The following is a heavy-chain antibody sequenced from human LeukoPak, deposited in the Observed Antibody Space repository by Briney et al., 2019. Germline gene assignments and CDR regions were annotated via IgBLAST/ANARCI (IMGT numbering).Heavy chain of an antibody. CDR3: ARSSVTGHFDF. V-gene: IGHV1-69*04. J-gene: IGHJ4*02. D-gene: IGHD6-19*01. Sequence: PTASVKVSCKASGDTFSSSAISWVRQAPGQGLEWMGKIILPLDITNYAQQFQGGVTITTDKSTDTVFLELSSLRSQDTAVYYCARSSVTGHFDFWGQGTLVTVSS. CDR1: GDTFSSSA. CDR2: IILPLDIT.